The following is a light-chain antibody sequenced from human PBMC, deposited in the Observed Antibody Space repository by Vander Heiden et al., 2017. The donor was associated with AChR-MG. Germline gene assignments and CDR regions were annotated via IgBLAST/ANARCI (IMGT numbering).Light chain of an antibody. V-gene: IGLV1-44*01. J-gene: IGLJ2*01. CDR1: SSNIGSNT. CDR3: AAWDDSLNGPV. CDR2: SNN. Sequence: QSVLTQPPPPSGTPGPTVTISCSGSSSNIGSNTVNWYQQLPGTAPKLLIYSNNQRPSGVPDRFSGSKSGTSASLAISGLQSEDEADYYCAAWDDSLNGPVFGGGTKLTVL.